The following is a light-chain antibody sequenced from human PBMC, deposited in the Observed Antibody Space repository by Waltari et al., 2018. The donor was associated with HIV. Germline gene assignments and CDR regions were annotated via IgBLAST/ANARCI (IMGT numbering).Light chain of an antibody. CDR3: SSYTSVNTRV. Sequence: QSALTQPPSASGSPGQSVTISCTGTSSDVGAYNYVSWYQQHPGKAPKLMISEVSERPSGVPDRFSGSKSGNTASLTISGLHLEDESDYYCSSYTSVNTRVFGGGTKLTVL. CDR2: EVS. CDR1: SSDVGAYNY. J-gene: IGLJ3*02. V-gene: IGLV2-8*01.